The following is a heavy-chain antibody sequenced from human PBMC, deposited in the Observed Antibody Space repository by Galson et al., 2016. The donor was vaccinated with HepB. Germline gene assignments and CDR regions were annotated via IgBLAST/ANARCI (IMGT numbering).Heavy chain of an antibody. CDR3: TGDY. J-gene: IGHJ4*02. Sequence: SLRLSCAASGLTFSSYAMSWVRQAPGKGLEWVSSISGSGDSTLYADSVRGRFTISRDNSRNTLFLQMNSLRAEDTAIYYCTGDYWGQGTLVIVSS. CDR2: ISGSGDST. CDR1: GLTFSSYA. V-gene: IGHV3-23*01.